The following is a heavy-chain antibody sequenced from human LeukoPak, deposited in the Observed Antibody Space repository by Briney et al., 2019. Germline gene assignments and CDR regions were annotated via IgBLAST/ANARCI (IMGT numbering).Heavy chain of an antibody. V-gene: IGHV1-2*02. CDR1: GYTFTGYY. Sequence: GASVKVSCKASGYTFTGYYMHWVRQAPGQGLEWMGWINPNIGGTNYAQKFQGRVTMTRDTSISTAYMELSRLRSDDTAVYYCARVLSGYSYGYWVDYWGQGTLVTVSS. J-gene: IGHJ4*02. CDR2: INPNIGGT. CDR3: ARVLSGYSYGYWVDY. D-gene: IGHD5-18*01.